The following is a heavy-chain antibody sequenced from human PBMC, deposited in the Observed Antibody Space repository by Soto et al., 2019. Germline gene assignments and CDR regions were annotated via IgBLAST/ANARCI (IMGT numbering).Heavy chain of an antibody. J-gene: IGHJ4*02. CDR1: GFTFSSYG. CDR2: RSYAGSTK. V-gene: IGHV3-30*18. Sequence: HLGGSLRLSCAASGFTFSSYGMNWVRQAPGNGLEGGAFRSYAGSTKSYSDSVKGLVTISRDNSKKTLYMQMNSLRAEDTAVYYWAKDESSRWFFVAYWGQGTLVT. CDR3: AKDESSRWFFVAY. D-gene: IGHD6-13*01.